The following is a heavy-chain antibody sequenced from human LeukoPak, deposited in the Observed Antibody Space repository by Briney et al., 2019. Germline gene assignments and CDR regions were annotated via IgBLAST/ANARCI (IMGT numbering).Heavy chain of an antibody. V-gene: IGHV4-4*07. J-gene: IGHJ4*02. CDR2: IYTSGST. D-gene: IGHD3-10*01. Sequence: SSETLSLTCTVSGGSISSYYWSWIRQPAGKGLEWIGRIYTSGSTNYNPSLKSRVTISVDTSKNQFSLKLSSVTAADTAVYYCARQEPDYYGSGSYLPIDYWGQGTLVTVSS. CDR1: GGSISSYY. CDR3: ARQEPDYYGSGSYLPIDY.